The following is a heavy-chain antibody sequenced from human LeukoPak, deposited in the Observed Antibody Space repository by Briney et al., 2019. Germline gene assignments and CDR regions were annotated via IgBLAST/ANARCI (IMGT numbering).Heavy chain of an antibody. CDR3: ARDGWGYERSGLDY. CDR2: IYYSGST. Sequence: PSETLSLTCRVAGGSISSFYWSWIRQPPGQGLEWIGYIYYSGSTNYNPSLKSRVTISVDTYKNQFSLKLSSVTAADTAVYYCARDGWGYERSGLDYWGQGTLVTVSS. J-gene: IGHJ4*02. CDR1: GGSISSFY. V-gene: IGHV4-59*01. D-gene: IGHD3-22*01.